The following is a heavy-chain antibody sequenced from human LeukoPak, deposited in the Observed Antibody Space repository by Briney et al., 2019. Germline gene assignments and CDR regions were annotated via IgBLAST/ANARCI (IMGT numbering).Heavy chain of an antibody. D-gene: IGHD3-10*01. J-gene: IGHJ4*02. CDR1: GGSISSYY. Sequence: SETLSLTCTVSGGSISSYYWSWIRQPPGKGLEWIGYIYYSGSTNYNPSLKSRVTISVDTSKNQFSLKLSFVTAADTAVYYCARDREDYYGSGSQTYFDYWGQGTLVTVSS. V-gene: IGHV4-59*01. CDR2: IYYSGST. CDR3: ARDREDYYGSGSQTYFDY.